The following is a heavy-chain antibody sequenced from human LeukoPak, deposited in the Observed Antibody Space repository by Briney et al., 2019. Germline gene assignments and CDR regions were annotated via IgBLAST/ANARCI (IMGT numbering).Heavy chain of an antibody. V-gene: IGHV1-8*01. Sequence: ASVKVSCKASGYTFTSYDINWVRQATGQGLEWMGWMNPNSGNTGYAQKFQGRVTMTRNTSISTAYMELSSLRSEDTAVYYCASLHPVGATPVDYWGQGTLVTVSS. D-gene: IGHD1-26*01. J-gene: IGHJ4*02. CDR2: MNPNSGNT. CDR1: GYTFTSYD. CDR3: ASLHPVGATPVDY.